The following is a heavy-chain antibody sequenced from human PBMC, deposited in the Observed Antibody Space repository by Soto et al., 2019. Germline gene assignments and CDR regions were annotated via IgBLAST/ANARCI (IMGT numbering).Heavy chain of an antibody. J-gene: IGHJ6*02. D-gene: IGHD2-15*01. V-gene: IGHV3-33*03. CDR2: IWYNGSKK. CDR1: GFTFSSYG. Sequence: QVHLVESGGGVVQPGRSLRLSCAASGFTFSSYGMLWVRQAPGKGLEGVAVIWYNGSKKYYGESVKGRFTIFRDNSENTLYLEMSSLRAEDTAVYYCARQLAVPYAAYAMDVWGQGTTVTVSS. CDR3: ARQLAVPYAAYAMDV.